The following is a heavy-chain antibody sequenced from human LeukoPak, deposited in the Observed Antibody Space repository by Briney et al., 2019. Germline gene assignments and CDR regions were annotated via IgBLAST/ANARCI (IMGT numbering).Heavy chain of an antibody. CDR3: ARSLNYYGSGSYYRSRWFDP. CDR1: GGSFSGYY. Sequence: SETLSLTCAVYGGSFSGYYWSWIRQPPGKGLEWIGEINHSGSTNYNPSLKSRVTISVDTSKNQFSLKLSSVTAADTAVYYCARSLNYYGSGSYYRSRWFDPWGQGTLVTVSS. V-gene: IGHV4-34*01. D-gene: IGHD3-10*01. J-gene: IGHJ5*02. CDR2: INHSGST.